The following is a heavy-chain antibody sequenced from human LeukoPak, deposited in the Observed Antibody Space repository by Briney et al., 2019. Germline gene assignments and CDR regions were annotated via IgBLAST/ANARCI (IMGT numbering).Heavy chain of an antibody. V-gene: IGHV1-18*01. J-gene: IGHJ3*02. CDR2: ISAYNGNT. CDR3: AREGWATIFGVVITGSAFDI. Sequence: ASVKVSCKASGYTFTSYGISWVRQAPGQGLEWMGWISAYNGNTNYAQKLQGRVTMTTDTSTSTAYMELRSLRSDDTAVYYCAREGWATIFGVVITGSAFDIWGRGTMVTVSS. CDR1: GYTFTSYG. D-gene: IGHD3-3*01.